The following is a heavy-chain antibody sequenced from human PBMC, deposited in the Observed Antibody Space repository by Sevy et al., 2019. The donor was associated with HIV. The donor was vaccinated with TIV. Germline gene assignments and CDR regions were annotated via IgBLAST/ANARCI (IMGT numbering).Heavy chain of an antibody. CDR1: GFSVSSNY. D-gene: IGHD3-16*01. V-gene: IGHV3-53*01. Sequence: GGSLRLSCVVSGFSVSSNYMSWVRQAPGKGLEWVSNIYSDGRTYYADSVRGRFTISRDTSKNTVYLEMKSLRAEDTAVYYCTREGTVLGEDNYYGMDVWGHGTTVTVSS. CDR3: TREGTVLGEDNYYGMDV. J-gene: IGHJ6*02. CDR2: IYSDGRT.